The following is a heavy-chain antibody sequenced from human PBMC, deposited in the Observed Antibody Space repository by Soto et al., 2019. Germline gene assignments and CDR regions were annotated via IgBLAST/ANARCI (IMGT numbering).Heavy chain of an antibody. D-gene: IGHD3-16*01. CDR2: ITCSGDSG. V-gene: IGHV3-23*01. Sequence: EVQLLESGGGLVQPGGSLRLSCAASGFTFSAYAMTWVRRAPGKGLEWVSDITCSGDSGGYADSVRGRFTISRDNSKNTLYLQMNSLRAEDTAVYYCATDRFGVIPDAFDVWGQGTMVTVSS. CDR3: ATDRFGVIPDAFDV. J-gene: IGHJ3*01. CDR1: GFTFSAYA.